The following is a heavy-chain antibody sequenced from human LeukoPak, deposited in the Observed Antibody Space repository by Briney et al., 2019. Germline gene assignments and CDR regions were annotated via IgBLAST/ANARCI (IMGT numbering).Heavy chain of an antibody. J-gene: IGHJ1*01. D-gene: IGHD6-13*01. CDR2: IHHSGST. CDR3: ARVAAGIGFFQH. Sequence: SETLSLTRIVSGYSISSGYYWGWIRQPPVKGLEWIGNIHHSGSTYYNPSLKSRVTISVDTSKNQLSLKVSSVTAADTAVYYCARVAAGIGFFQHWGQGTLVTVSS. CDR1: GYSISSGYY. V-gene: IGHV4-38-2*02.